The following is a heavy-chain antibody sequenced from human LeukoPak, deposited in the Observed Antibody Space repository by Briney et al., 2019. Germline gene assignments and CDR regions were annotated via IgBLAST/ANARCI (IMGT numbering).Heavy chain of an antibody. CDR3: GSSYDFWSGYDY. J-gene: IGHJ4*02. V-gene: IGHV4-39*01. CDR1: GGSISSSSYY. CDR2: IYYSGST. Sequence: SETLSLTCTVSGGSISSSSYYWGWIRQPPGKGLEWIGSIYYSGSTYYNPSLKSRVTISVDTSKNQFSLKLSSVTAADTAVYYCGSSYDFWSGYDYWGQGTLVTVSS. D-gene: IGHD3-3*01.